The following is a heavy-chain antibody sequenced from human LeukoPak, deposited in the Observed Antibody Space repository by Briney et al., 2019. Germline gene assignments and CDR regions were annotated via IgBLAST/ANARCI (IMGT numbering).Heavy chain of an antibody. CDR1: AFSFTVYF. D-gene: IGHD5-18*01. Sequence: GASVTVSFTASAFSFTVYFRHWVRQTRGQALEWMEWINPHSGGTNYAQKFQGRVTMTRDTSISTAYMELSRLRSDDTAVYYCARGPPRTAAYFDYWGQGTLVTVSS. J-gene: IGHJ4*02. CDR3: ARGPPRTAAYFDY. CDR2: INPHSGGT. V-gene: IGHV1-2*02.